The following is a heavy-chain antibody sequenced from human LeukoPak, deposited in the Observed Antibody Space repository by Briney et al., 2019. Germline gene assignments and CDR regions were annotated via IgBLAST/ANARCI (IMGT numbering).Heavy chain of an antibody. CDR2: IYSGGST. J-gene: IGHJ4*02. CDR1: GFTVSSNY. V-gene: IGHV3-53*01. CDR3: ARALYSSGYFDY. Sequence: PGGSLRLSCAASGFTVSSNYMSWVRQAPGKGLEWVSVIYSGGSTYYADSVKGRFTISRDNSKNTLYLQMNSLRAEDTAVYHCARALYSSGYFDYWGQGTLVTVSS. D-gene: IGHD5-18*01.